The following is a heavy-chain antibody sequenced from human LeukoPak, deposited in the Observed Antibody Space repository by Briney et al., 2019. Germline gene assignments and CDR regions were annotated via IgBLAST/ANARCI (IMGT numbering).Heavy chain of an antibody. CDR3: AKGHYYGSGSLDY. CDR1: GFTFSSYG. J-gene: IGHJ4*02. Sequence: PGGSLRLSCAASGFTFSSYGMSWVRQAPGKGLEWVSAIGGRDGSTYYADSVKGRSTISRDNSKNTLYVQMNSLRAEDTAVYYCAKGHYYGSGSLDYWGQGTLVTVSS. CDR2: IGGRDGST. V-gene: IGHV3-23*01. D-gene: IGHD3-10*01.